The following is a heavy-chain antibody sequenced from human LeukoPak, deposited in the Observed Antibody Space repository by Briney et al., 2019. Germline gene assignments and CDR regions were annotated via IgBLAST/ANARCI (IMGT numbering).Heavy chain of an antibody. D-gene: IGHD3-22*01. J-gene: IGHJ4*02. CDR3: ARDLIHSYYYDSSGYYFDY. CDR2: ISWNSGSI. CDR1: GFTFDDYA. Sequence: PGGSLRLSCAASGFTFDDYAMHWVRQAPGKGLEWVSGISWNSGSIGYADSVKGRFTISRDNAKNSLYLQMNSLRDEDTAVYYCARDLIHSYYYDSSGYYFDYWGQGTLVTVSS. V-gene: IGHV3-9*01.